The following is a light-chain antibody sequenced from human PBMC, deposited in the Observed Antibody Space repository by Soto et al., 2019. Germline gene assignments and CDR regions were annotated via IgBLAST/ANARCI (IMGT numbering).Light chain of an antibody. V-gene: IGLV1-51*01. CDR1: SSNIGNNY. J-gene: IGLJ2*01. Sequence: QSVLTQPPSVSAAPGQKVTISCSGSSSNIGNNYVSWYQQLPGTAPKLLIYDNNKRPSGIPDRFSGSKSGTSATLCITGLQTGDEADYYCGTWDSSLSAVVFGGGTQLIVL. CDR2: DNN. CDR3: GTWDSSLSAVV.